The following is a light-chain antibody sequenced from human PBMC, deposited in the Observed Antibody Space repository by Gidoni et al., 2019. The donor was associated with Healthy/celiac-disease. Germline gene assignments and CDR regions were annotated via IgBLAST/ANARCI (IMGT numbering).Light chain of an antibody. V-gene: IGKV3-15*01. Sequence: EIVMTQSPATLSVSPGERATLSCRASQSVSSNLAWYQQKPGQAPRLLIYGSSTRATGIPARFSGSGSGTEFTLNISSMQSEDFAVYYCKKYNNWHTFGQGTKLEIK. CDR2: GSS. CDR3: KKYNNWHT. J-gene: IGKJ2*01. CDR1: QSVSSN.